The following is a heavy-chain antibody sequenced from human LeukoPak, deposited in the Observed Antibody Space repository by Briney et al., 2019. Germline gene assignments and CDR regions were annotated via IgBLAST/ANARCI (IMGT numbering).Heavy chain of an antibody. V-gene: IGHV1-69*04. Sequence: SVKVSCKASGGTFSSYAICWVRQAPGQGLEWMGRIIPILGIANYAQKFQGRVTITADKSTSTAYMELSSLRSEDTAVYYCARGEYCSSTSCYAQYYFDSWGQGTLVTVSS. CDR2: IIPILGIA. D-gene: IGHD2-2*01. CDR3: ARGEYCSSTSCYAQYYFDS. J-gene: IGHJ4*02. CDR1: GGTFSSYA.